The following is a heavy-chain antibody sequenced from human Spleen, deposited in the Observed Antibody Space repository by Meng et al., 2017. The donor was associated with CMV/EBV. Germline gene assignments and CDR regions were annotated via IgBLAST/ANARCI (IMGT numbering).Heavy chain of an antibody. CDR1: GFTFSSYA. D-gene: IGHD3-10*01. V-gene: IGHV3-23*01. J-gene: IGHJ4*02. CDR3: AKGSGGSGTRNGPPDFDY. Sequence: GGSLRLSCAASGFTFSSYAMSWVRQAPGKGLEWVSAISGSGGSTYYADSVKGRFTISRDNSKNSLYLQMNSLRTEDTALYYCAKGSGGSGTRNGPPDFDYWGQGTLVTVSS. CDR2: ISGSGGST.